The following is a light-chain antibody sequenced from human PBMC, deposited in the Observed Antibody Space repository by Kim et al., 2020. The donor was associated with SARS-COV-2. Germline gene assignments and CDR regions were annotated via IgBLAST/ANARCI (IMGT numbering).Light chain of an antibody. Sequence: STGERDTPARKASQSVSIRYLAWYQKKTGEDPRSLIFGASSRATGIPHRFSGGGCGADFTLTISRMGPEDFAVYYCQQYGSSALTFGGGTKVDIK. V-gene: IGKV3-20*01. J-gene: IGKJ4*01. CDR3: QQYGSSALT. CDR2: GAS. CDR1: QSVSIRY.